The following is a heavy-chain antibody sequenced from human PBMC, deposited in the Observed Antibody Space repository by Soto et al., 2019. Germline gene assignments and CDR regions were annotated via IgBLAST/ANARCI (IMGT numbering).Heavy chain of an antibody. Sequence: GESLKISCKGSGYSFTSYWISWVRQMPGKGLEWMGRIDPSDSYTNYSPSFQGHVTISADKSISTAYLQWSSLKASDTAMYYCAGNKYGEKESEYWGQGTLVTVS. V-gene: IGHV5-10-1*01. D-gene: IGHD4-17*01. CDR2: IDPSDSYT. CDR1: GYSFTSYW. J-gene: IGHJ4*02. CDR3: AGNKYGEKESEY.